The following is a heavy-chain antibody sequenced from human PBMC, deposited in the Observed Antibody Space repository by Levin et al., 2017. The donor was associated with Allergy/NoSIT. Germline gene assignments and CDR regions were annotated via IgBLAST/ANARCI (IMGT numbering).Heavy chain of an antibody. CDR1: GFTFSSYA. J-gene: IGHJ6*02. CDR3: AKPRDYIWGSYPYGMDV. Sequence: QAGGSLRLSCAASGFTFSSYAMTWVRQAPGKGLEWVSAISGSGGSTYYADSVRGRFTISRDNTKNTLYLQMNSLRADDTAVYYCAKPRDYIWGSYPYGMDVWGQGTTVTVSS. V-gene: IGHV3-23*01. CDR2: ISGSGGST. D-gene: IGHD3-16*01.